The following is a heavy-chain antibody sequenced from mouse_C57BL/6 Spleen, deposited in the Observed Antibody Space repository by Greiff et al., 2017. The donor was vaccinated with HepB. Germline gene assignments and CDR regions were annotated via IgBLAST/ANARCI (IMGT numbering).Heavy chain of an antibody. V-gene: IGHV5-6*01. Sequence: EVKVVESGGDLVKPGGSLKLSCAASGFTFSSYGMSWVRQTPDKRLEWVATISSGGSYTYYPDSVKGRFTISRDNAKNTLYLQMSSLKSEDTAMYYCARQCGNYPYYYAMDYWGQGTSVTVSS. CDR1: GFTFSSYG. CDR3: ARQCGNYPYYYAMDY. CDR2: ISSGGSYT. D-gene: IGHD2-1*01. J-gene: IGHJ4*01.